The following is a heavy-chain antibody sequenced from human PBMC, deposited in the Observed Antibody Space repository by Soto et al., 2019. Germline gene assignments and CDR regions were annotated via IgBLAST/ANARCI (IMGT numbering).Heavy chain of an antibody. D-gene: IGHD6-13*01. CDR3: AKDGGSWKIFFQH. V-gene: IGHV3-23*01. CDR1: GFTFSSYA. Sequence: EVQLLESGGDLVQPGGSLRLSCAASGFTFSSYAMTCVRQAPGKGLEWVSTISASGGTTYYADSVKGRFTISRYISKNTLYLQMSSLRADDTAVYYCAKDGGSWKIFFQHWGQGTLVNVSS. CDR2: ISASGGTT. J-gene: IGHJ1*01.